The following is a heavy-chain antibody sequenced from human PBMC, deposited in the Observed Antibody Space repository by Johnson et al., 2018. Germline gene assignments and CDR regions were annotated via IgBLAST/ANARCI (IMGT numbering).Heavy chain of an antibody. CDR1: GFTFSTYA. D-gene: IGHD2-21*02. J-gene: IGHJ6*02. CDR2: ISGSGATT. CDR3: ARTQGTAIGPDDYYYYGMDV. V-gene: IGHV3-23*04. Sequence: VQLVESGGGLVQXGGSLRLSCAASGFTFSTYAMNWVRQAPGKGLEWVSAISGSGATTYYADSLKGRFTIPRDNSKNTVYRQMNSLRAEDTAVYYCARTQGTAIGPDDYYYYGMDVWGQGTTVTVSS.